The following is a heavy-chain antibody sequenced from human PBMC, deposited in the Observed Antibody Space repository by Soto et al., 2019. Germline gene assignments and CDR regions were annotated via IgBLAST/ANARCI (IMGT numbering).Heavy chain of an antibody. CDR2: INPSGGST. V-gene: IGHV1-46*01. CDR3: ARDRSSGWYYYYYGMDV. Sequence: ASVKVSCKASGYTFTSYYMHWLRQSAGQGLEWMGIINPSGGSTSYAQKFQGRVTMTRDTSTSTVYMELSSLRSEDTAVYYCARDRSSGWYYYYYGMDVWGQGTTVTVSS. J-gene: IGHJ6*02. CDR1: GYTFTSYY. D-gene: IGHD6-19*01.